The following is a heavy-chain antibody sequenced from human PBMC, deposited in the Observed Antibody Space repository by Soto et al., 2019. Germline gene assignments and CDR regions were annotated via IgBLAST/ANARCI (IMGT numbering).Heavy chain of an antibody. J-gene: IGHJ6*02. CDR3: DREGTSIVGSTYDYYYGLDV. CDR1: GGTFRSYG. CDR2: IIPLFPTP. Sequence: QVQLVQSGAEVKKPGSSVKVSCKASGGTFRSYGFTWVRQARGQGLGWMGGIIPLFPTPTYAPKFQDRLTITAADATKTASMELSSLRSEDTAVYYCDREGTSIVGSTYDYYYGLDVWGQGTTVIVSS. D-gene: IGHD1-26*01. V-gene: IGHV1-69*01.